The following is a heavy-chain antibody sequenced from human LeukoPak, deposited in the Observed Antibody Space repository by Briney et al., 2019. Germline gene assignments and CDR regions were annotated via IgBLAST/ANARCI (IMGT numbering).Heavy chain of an antibody. CDR3: ARGGELATTPHDY. D-gene: IGHD1-26*01. J-gene: IGHJ4*02. CDR1: GGSISSGSYY. CDR2: IYTSGST. Sequence: SETLSLTCTVSGGSISSGSYYWSWIRQPAGKGLVWIGRIYTSGSTNYNPSFKSRVTISVDTSKNQFSLKLSSVTAADTAVYYCARGGELATTPHDYWGQGTLVTVSS. V-gene: IGHV4-61*02.